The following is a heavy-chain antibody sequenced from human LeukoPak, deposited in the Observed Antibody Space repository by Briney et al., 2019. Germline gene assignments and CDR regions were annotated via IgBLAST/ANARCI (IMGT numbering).Heavy chain of an antibody. Sequence: ETLSLTCTVSGGSMSSYYWSWIRQPPGKGLEWIGYIYNSGTTKYNPSLKSRVTISLDTSKNQFSLKVNSLTAADTAVYYCARGHTESVYDYGNRFNPWGQGTL. CDR3: ARGHTESVYDYGNRFNP. J-gene: IGHJ5*02. V-gene: IGHV4-59*01. CDR2: IYNSGTT. D-gene: IGHD5/OR15-5a*01. CDR1: GGSMSSYY.